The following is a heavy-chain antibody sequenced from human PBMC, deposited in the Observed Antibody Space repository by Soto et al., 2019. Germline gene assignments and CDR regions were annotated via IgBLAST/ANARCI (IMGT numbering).Heavy chain of an antibody. CDR1: GDTFTSYY. Sequence: QVQLVQSGTEVKKPGASVTVSCKASGDTFTSYYIHWVRQAPGQGLEWMGIINPRGGTTSYGQKFRGRVTMTRDTSTSTVYMELRSLRSDDTAVYFCATDGPSNSGNLYAFDIWGQGTMVTVSA. D-gene: IGHD5-12*01. V-gene: IGHV1-46*01. CDR3: ATDGPSNSGNLYAFDI. J-gene: IGHJ3*02. CDR2: INPRGGTT.